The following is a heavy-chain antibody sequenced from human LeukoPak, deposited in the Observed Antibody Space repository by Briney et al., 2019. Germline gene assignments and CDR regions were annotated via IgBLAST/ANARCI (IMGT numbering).Heavy chain of an antibody. V-gene: IGHV4-59*01. D-gene: IGHD5-18*01. CDR2: IYYSGST. CDR1: GGSISSYY. CDR3: ARTGPDTATGGDAFDI. Sequence: PSETLSLTCTVSGGSISSYYWSWLRQPPGKGLEWIGYIYYSGSTNYNPSLKSRVTISVDTSKNQCSLKLSSVTAADTAVYYCARTGPDTATGGDAFDIWGQGTMVTVSS. J-gene: IGHJ3*02.